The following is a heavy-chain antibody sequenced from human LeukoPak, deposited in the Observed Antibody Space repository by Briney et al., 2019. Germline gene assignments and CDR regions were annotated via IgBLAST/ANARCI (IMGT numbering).Heavy chain of an antibody. CDR3: ARGRAYCGADCYSD. CDR2: IYTGGGT. CDR1: GFSISHYY. J-gene: IGHJ4*01. V-gene: IGHV3-66*01. Sequence: PGGSLRLSCAASGFSISHYYMTWVRQTPGKGLDWVSVIYTGGGTNYGDSVKGRFTISRDNSKNTLYLQMNSLRADDTAIYYCARGRAYCGADCYSDWGHGTLVTVSS. D-gene: IGHD2-21*02.